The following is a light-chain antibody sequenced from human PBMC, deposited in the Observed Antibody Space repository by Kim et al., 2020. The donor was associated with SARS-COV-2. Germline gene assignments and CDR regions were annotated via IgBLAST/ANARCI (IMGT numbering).Light chain of an antibody. CDR3: SSYAVTSVV. CDR2: EVN. CDR1: SSDIGNNNY. V-gene: IGLV2-14*01. Sequence: QSALTQPASVSGSPGQSVTISCTATSSDIGNNNYVSWYQHHPGKAPILMIYEVNNRPSGTSNRFSGSKSGNTASLTISGLQPDDEADYYCSSYAVTSVVFGTGTKVTVL. J-gene: IGLJ1*01.